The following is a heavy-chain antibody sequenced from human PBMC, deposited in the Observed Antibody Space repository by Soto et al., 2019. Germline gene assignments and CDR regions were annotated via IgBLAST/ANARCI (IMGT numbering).Heavy chain of an antibody. CDR3: ARDPWRLRSRDLFDY. D-gene: IGHD2-2*01. CDR1: GGTFSSYA. J-gene: IGHJ4*02. CDR2: IIPIFGTA. V-gene: IGHV1-69*01. Sequence: QVQLVQSGAEVKKPGSSVKVSCKASGGTFSSYAISWVRQAPGPGLEWMGGIIPIFGTANYAQKFQGRVTITADESTSKAYMELSSLRSEDTAVYYCARDPWRLRSRDLFDYWGQGTLVTVSS.